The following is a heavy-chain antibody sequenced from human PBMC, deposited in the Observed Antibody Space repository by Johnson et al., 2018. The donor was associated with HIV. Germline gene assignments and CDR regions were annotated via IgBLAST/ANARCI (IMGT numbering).Heavy chain of an antibody. D-gene: IGHD6-6*01. Sequence: VQLVESGGGVVQPGRSLRLSCAASGFSFSSYAMHWVRQAPGKGLEWVSPISGSAHSTYYADSVRGRFTLSRDNSKNTLYLQMNSLRAEDTAVYYCARGGQLVLDAFDIWGQGIMVTVSS. CDR3: ARGGQLVLDAFDI. V-gene: IGHV3-23*04. CDR1: GFSFSSYA. J-gene: IGHJ3*02. CDR2: ISGSAHST.